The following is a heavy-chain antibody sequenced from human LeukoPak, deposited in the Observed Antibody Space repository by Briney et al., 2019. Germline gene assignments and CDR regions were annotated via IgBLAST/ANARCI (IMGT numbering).Heavy chain of an antibody. Sequence: GASVKVSCKASGYTFTGYHMHWVRQAPGQGLEWMGRINPNSGGTNYAQKFQGRVTMTRDTSISTAYMELSRLRSDDTAVYYCASFLYCSSTSCYPSYFQHWGQGTLVTVSS. D-gene: IGHD2-2*01. J-gene: IGHJ1*01. CDR1: GYTFTGYH. CDR3: ASFLYCSSTSCYPSYFQH. V-gene: IGHV1-2*06. CDR2: INPNSGGT.